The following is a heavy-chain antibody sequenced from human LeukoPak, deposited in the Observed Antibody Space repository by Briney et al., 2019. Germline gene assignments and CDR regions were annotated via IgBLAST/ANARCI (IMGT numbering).Heavy chain of an antibody. J-gene: IGHJ4*02. Sequence: GGSLRLSCAASGFTFSSSVMSWLRQAPGKRLEWVSTIGVSGSNTYYADSMKGRFTISRDNSKNTLYLQMNSLRAEDTAVYYCAKGGPWVNYHSSGYYSYFDYWGQGTLVTVSS. CDR2: IGVSGSNT. CDR3: AKGGPWVNYHSSGYYSYFDY. D-gene: IGHD3-22*01. V-gene: IGHV3-23*01. CDR1: GFTFSSSV.